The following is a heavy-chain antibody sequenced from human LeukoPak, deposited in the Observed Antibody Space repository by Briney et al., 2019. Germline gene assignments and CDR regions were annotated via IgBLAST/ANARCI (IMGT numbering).Heavy chain of an antibody. CDR1: GFTFNTFN. CDR3: ARGHYDVLAASYKWTPDY. V-gene: IGHV3-21*01. J-gene: IGHJ4*02. Sequence: GGSLRLSCAAPGFTFNTFNMNWVRQAPGKGLEWVSSITSGGDYIYYADSVKGRFTTSRDNAKNSLSLQLNSLRVEDTAVYYRARGHYDVLAASYKWTPDYWGQGTLVTVSS. CDR2: ITSGGDYI. D-gene: IGHD3-9*01.